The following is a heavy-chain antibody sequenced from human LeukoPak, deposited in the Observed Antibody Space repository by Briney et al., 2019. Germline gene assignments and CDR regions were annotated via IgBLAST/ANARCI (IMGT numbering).Heavy chain of an antibody. CDR3: ARLATLSTVAARGRSWFDA. CDR1: GNSISSSYY. J-gene: IGHJ5*02. D-gene: IGHD3-9*01. CDR2: IYNRGTN. V-gene: IGHV4-38-2*02. Sequence: SETLSLTCTVSGNSISSSYYWGWIRQPPGKGLEWIGSIYNRGTNHYNPSLKSRVTISVDTSKNQFSLKLSSVTAADTAVYFCARLATLSTVAARGRSWFDAWGQGTLVTVSS.